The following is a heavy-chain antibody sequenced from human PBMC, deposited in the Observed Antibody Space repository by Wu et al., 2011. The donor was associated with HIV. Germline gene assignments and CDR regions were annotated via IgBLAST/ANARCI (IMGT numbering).Heavy chain of an antibody. CDR3: ARVPSWPAAIDYYYMDV. CDR1: GDTFTAYA. D-gene: IGHD2-2*01. J-gene: IGHJ6*03. Sequence: SVKVSCKVSGDTFTAYAISWVRQATGQGLEWMGWMNPNSGNTGYAQKFQGRVTMTRNTSISTAYMELSSLRSDDTAVYYCARVPSWPAAIDYYYMDVWGKGTTVTVSS. CDR2: MNPNSGNT. V-gene: IGHV1-8*01.